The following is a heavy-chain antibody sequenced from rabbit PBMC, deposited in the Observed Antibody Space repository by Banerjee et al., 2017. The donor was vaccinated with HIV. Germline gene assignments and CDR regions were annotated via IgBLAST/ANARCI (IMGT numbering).Heavy chain of an antibody. J-gene: IGHJ4*01. Sequence: QEQLEESGGDLVKPGASLTLTCTASGFSFSTKYVMCWVRQAPGKGLEWIACINTSSGNTVYASWAKGRFTISKTSSTTVTLQMTSLTAADTATYFCARNVGGSAYGYFTLWGPGTLVTVS. CDR2: INTSSGNT. CDR3: ARNVGGSAYGYFTL. D-gene: IGHD6-1*01. V-gene: IGHV1S45*01. CDR1: GFSFSTKYV.